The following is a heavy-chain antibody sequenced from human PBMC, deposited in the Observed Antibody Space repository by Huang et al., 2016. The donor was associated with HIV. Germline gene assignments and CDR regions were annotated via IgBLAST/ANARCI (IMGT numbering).Heavy chain of an antibody. J-gene: IGHJ3*02. CDR1: RYIFAGYW. V-gene: IGHV5-51*03. Sequence: EVQLVQSGAEVKRPGESLKISCKGSRYIFAGYWIGWVRQMPGEGLEWMGSIYFDDSDARYSPSLQGQVTISADTSLYSSYLQWTSLRASDTAIFYCARRRRGGFDIWGQGTLVTVSS. D-gene: IGHD2-15*01. CDR3: ARRRRGGFDI. CDR2: IYFDDSDA.